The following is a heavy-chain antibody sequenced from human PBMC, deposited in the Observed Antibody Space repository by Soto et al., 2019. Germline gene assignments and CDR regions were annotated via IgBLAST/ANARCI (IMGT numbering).Heavy chain of an antibody. D-gene: IGHD3-22*01. CDR2: IYYSGST. Sequence: SETLSLTCTVSGGSSSSGDYYWSWIRQPPGKGLECIGYIYYSGSTYYNPSLKSRVTISVDTSNNQFSLKLSSVTAADTAVYYCARVPFYDSSGRSYYFDYWGPGTLVAVSS. CDR3: ARVPFYDSSGRSYYFDY. J-gene: IGHJ4*02. CDR1: GGSSSSGDYY. V-gene: IGHV4-30-4*01.